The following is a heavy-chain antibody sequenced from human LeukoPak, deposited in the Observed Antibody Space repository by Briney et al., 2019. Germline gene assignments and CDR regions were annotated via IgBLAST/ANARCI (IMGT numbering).Heavy chain of an antibody. CDR3: ARANIRRYCSGGSCYVRSGSFDI. Sequence: SETLSLTCAVCGGSFSGYYWSWIRQPPGKGLEWIGEINHSGSTNYNPSLKSRVTISVDTSKNQFSLKLSSVTAADTAVYYCARANIRRYCSGGSCYVRSGSFDIWGQGTMVTVSS. CDR1: GGSFSGYY. D-gene: IGHD2-15*01. CDR2: INHSGST. J-gene: IGHJ3*02. V-gene: IGHV4-34*01.